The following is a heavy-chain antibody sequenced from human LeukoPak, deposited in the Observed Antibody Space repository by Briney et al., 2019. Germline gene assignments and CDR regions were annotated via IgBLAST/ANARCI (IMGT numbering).Heavy chain of an antibody. CDR2: IYYSGST. D-gene: IGHD6-19*01. CDR3: ARGGSSGWVDY. J-gene: IGHJ4*02. CDR1: GGSISSYY. V-gene: IGHV4-59*01. Sequence: PSETLSLTCTVSGGSISSYYWSWIRQPPGKGLEWIGYIYYSGSTNYNPSLKSQVTISIDTSKNQFSLKLSSVTAADTAVYYCARGGSSGWVDYWGQRTLVTVSS.